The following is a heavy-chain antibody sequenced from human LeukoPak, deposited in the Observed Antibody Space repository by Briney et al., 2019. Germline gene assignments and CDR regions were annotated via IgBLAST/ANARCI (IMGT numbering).Heavy chain of an antibody. Sequence: ASVKVSCKASGGTFSSYAISWVRQAPGQGLEWMGWINPNSGGTNYAQKFQGRVTMTRDTSISTAYMELSRLRSDDTAVYYCARVDSGGLGAFDIWGQGTMVTVSS. CDR2: INPNSGGT. CDR3: ARVDSGGLGAFDI. V-gene: IGHV1-2*02. J-gene: IGHJ3*02. D-gene: IGHD1-26*01. CDR1: GGTFSSYA.